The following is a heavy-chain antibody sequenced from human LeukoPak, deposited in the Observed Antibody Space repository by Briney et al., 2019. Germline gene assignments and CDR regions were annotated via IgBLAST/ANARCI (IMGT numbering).Heavy chain of an antibody. V-gene: IGHV1-2*06. Sequence: GASVKVSCTASGYTFTGYYMHWVRQAPGQGLEWMGRINPNSGGTNYAQKFQGRVTMTRDTSISTAYMELSRLRSDDTAVYYCARGDGYRTYFDYWGQGTLVTVSS. CDR2: INPNSGGT. CDR1: GYTFTGYY. CDR3: ARGDGYRTYFDY. J-gene: IGHJ4*02. D-gene: IGHD5-24*01.